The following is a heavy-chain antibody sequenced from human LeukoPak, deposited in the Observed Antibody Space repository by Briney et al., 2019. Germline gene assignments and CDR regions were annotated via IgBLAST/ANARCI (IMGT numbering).Heavy chain of an antibody. V-gene: IGHV4-4*02. CDR3: AGLVVVTATIDY. CDR1: AGSISSSDW. J-gene: IGHJ4*02. Sequence: PSETLSLTCAVSAGSISSSDWWSWVRQPPGKGLEWIGYIYQTESPKYNASLQSRVTISLDRSKNQFSLRLSSVTAADTAVYYCAGLVVVTATIDYWGQGTLVTVSS. D-gene: IGHD2-21*02. CDR2: IYQTESP.